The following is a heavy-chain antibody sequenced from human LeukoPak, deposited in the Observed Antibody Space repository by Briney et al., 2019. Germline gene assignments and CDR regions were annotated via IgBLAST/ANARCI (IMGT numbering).Heavy chain of an antibody. CDR2: ISSSSSYI. CDR1: GFTFSSYS. Sequence: TAGGSLRLSYAASGFTFSSYSMNWVRQAPGKGLEWVSSISSSSSYIYYADSVKGRFTISRDNAKNSLYLQMNSLRAEDTAVYYCARVTPWIQLWYPPSYYFDYWGQGTLVTVSS. J-gene: IGHJ4*02. CDR3: ARVTPWIQLWYPPSYYFDY. V-gene: IGHV3-21*01. D-gene: IGHD5-18*01.